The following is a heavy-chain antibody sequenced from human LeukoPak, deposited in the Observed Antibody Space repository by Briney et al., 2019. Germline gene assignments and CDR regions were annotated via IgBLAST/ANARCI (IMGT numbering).Heavy chain of an antibody. J-gene: IGHJ1*01. V-gene: IGHV3-30*03. CDR1: GFSFSNYG. Sequence: GGSLRLSCAASGFSFSNYGMHWVRQAPGQGLQWVAVISYDGSTKYYGDSVKGRFTISRDNSKNTLFLELNSLRAEDTAVYYCATDAYFDMRGGPRRWGQGTLVSVSS. D-gene: IGHD3-9*01. CDR2: ISYDGSTK. CDR3: ATDAYFDMRGGPRR.